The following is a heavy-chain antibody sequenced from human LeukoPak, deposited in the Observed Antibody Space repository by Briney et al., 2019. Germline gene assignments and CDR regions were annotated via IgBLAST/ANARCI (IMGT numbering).Heavy chain of an antibody. J-gene: IGHJ4*02. D-gene: IGHD5-18*01. CDR3: AKDQRYSYGFDY. CDR2: ISSSSSYI. Sequence: GGSLRLSCAASGFTFSSYSMNWVRQAPGKGLEWVSSISSSSSYIYYADSVKGRFTISRDNSKNTLYLQMNSLRAEDTAVYYCAKDQRYSYGFDYWGQGTLVTVSS. V-gene: IGHV3-21*04. CDR1: GFTFSSYS.